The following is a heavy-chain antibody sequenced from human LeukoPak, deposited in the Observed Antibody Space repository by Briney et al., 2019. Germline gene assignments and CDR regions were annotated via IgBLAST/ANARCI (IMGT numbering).Heavy chain of an antibody. D-gene: IGHD3-16*02. V-gene: IGHV1-8*01. J-gene: IGHJ4*02. Sequence: ASVKVSCKASGYTFTSYDINWVRQATGQGLEWMGWMNPNSGNTGYAQKFQGRITMTRNTSISTAYMELSSLRSEDTAVYYCARVLRGMITFGGVIVHMPQDFDYWGQGTLVTVSS. CDR2: MNPNSGNT. CDR1: GYTFTSYD. CDR3: ARVLRGMITFGGVIVHMPQDFDY.